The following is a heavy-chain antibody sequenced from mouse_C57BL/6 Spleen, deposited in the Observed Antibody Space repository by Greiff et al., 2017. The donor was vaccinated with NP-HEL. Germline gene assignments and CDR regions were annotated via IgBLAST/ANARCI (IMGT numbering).Heavy chain of an antibody. J-gene: IGHJ3*01. Sequence: QVQLQQPGAELVKPGASVKLSCKASGYTFTSYWMHWVKQRPGRGLEWIGRSDPNSGGTKYNEKFKSKATLTVDKPSSTAYMQLSSLTSEDSAVYYCADYDSTTGGFAYWGQGTLVTVSA. CDR2: SDPNSGGT. CDR1: GYTFTSYW. CDR3: ADYDSTTGGFAY. D-gene: IGHD2-4*01. V-gene: IGHV1-72*01.